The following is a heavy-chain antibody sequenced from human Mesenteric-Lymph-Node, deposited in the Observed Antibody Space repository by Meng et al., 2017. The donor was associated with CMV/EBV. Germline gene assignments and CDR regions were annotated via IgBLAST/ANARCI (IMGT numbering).Heavy chain of an antibody. CDR2: INNDGSST. Sequence: GGSLRLSCTVSGFTFSSYWMHWVRQAPGKGLVWVSRINNDGSSTNYADSVKGRFTISRDNAKNTLYLQMNSLRAEDTAVYYCAREMSSGSLAFDYWGQGTLVTVSS. D-gene: IGHD1-26*01. V-gene: IGHV3-74*01. J-gene: IGHJ4*02. CDR1: GFTFSSYW. CDR3: AREMSSGSLAFDY.